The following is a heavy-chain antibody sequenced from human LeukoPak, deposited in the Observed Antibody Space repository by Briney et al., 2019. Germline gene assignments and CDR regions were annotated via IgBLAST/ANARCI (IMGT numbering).Heavy chain of an antibody. Sequence: GGSLRLSCTASGFTFSNYWMSWGRQAPGKGLEWVATIKKDGSEIFYVDSVKGRFTISRDNAENSLFLQMNSLRAEDTASYYCARDWGGMDVWAKGTTVTVSS. CDR2: IKKDGSEI. CDR3: ARDWGGMDV. V-gene: IGHV3-7*03. D-gene: IGHD3-16*01. CDR1: GFTFSNYW. J-gene: IGHJ6*04.